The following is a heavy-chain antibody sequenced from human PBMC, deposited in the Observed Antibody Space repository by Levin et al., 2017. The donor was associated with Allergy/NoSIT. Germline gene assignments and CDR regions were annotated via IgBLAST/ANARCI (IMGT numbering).Heavy chain of an antibody. CDR3: AREAAMPPPDY. J-gene: IGHJ4*02. V-gene: IGHV3-74*01. CDR1: GFTFSSYW. Sequence: GGSLRLSCAASGFTFSSYWMHWVRQAPGKGLVWVSRINSDGSSTSYADSVKGRFTISRDSAKNTLYLQMNSLRAEDTAVYYCAREAAMPPPDYWGQGTLVTVSS. CDR2: INSDGSST. D-gene: IGHD2-2*01.